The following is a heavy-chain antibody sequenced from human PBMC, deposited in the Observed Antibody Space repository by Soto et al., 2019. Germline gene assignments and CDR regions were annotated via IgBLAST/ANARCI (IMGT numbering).Heavy chain of an antibody. D-gene: IGHD2-15*01. J-gene: IGHJ5*02. CDR2: IIHIFGTA. CDR1: GGTFSSYA. V-gene: IGHV1-69*01. CDR3: ARERPYCSGGSCYSESWFDP. Sequence: QVQLVQSGAEVKKPGSSVKVSCKASGGTFSSYAISWVRQAPGQGLEWMGGIIHIFGTANYAQKFQGRVTITADESTSTAYMELSSLRSEDTAVYYCARERPYCSGGSCYSESWFDPWGQGTLVTVSS.